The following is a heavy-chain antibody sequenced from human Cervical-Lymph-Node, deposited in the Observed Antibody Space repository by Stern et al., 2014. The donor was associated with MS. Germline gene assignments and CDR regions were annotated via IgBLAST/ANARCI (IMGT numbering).Heavy chain of an antibody. V-gene: IGHV3-21*01. Sequence: EDQLVESGGGLVKPGESLRLSCAASGFIFSNYTMNWVRQAPGKGLEWLSSISSSGSYIYFADSVKGRLTISRDNAKNSLYLQMNSLRVEDTAVYYCARTPPYCLNGVCYSYNYYGLDVWGQGTTVTVSS. CDR2: ISSSGSYI. J-gene: IGHJ6*02. D-gene: IGHD2-8*01. CDR1: GFIFSNYT. CDR3: ARTPPYCLNGVCYSYNYYGLDV.